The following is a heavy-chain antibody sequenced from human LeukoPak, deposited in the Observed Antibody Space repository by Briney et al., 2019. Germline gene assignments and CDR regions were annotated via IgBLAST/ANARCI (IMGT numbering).Heavy chain of an antibody. CDR3: ARARADTARAFDI. CDR1: GFTFSSYG. D-gene: IGHD5-18*01. V-gene: IGHV3-30*02. CDR2: IRYDGSNK. J-gene: IGHJ3*02. Sequence: GGSLRLSCAASGFTFSSYGMHWVRQAPGKGLEWVAFIRYDGSNKDYADSVKGRFTISRDNSKNTLYLQMNSLRPEDTAVYYCARARADTARAFDIWGQGTMVTVSS.